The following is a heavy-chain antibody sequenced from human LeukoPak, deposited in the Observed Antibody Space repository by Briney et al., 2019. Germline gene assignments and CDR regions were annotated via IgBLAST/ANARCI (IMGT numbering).Heavy chain of an antibody. D-gene: IGHD1-26*01. V-gene: IGHV1-2*02. Sequence: ASVKVSCKASGYTFTGYYIHWVRQAPGQGLELMGWINANSGVTNSAQKFQGRVTMTRDTSTSTAYMELRSLRSDDTALYYCARHVKWELLYWGQGTLVAVSS. J-gene: IGHJ4*02. CDR3: ARHVKWELLY. CDR1: GYTFTGYY. CDR2: INANSGVT.